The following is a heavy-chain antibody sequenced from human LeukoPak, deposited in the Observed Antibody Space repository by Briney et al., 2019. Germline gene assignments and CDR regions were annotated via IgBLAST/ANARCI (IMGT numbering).Heavy chain of an antibody. CDR1: GYTFTSYD. CDR2: MNPNSGNT. D-gene: IGHD4-17*01. J-gene: IGHJ4*02. V-gene: IGHV1-8*01. Sequence: GASVKVSCKASGYTFTSYDINWVRQATGQGLEWMGWMNPNSGNTGYAQKFQGRVTMTRNTSISTAYMELSSLRSEDTAVYYCARGSAYDYGDSIDYWGQGTLVTVSS. CDR3: ARGSAYDYGDSIDY.